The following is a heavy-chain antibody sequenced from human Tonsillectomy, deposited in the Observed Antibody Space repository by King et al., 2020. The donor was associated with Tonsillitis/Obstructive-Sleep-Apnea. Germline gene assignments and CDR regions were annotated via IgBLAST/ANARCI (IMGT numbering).Heavy chain of an antibody. Sequence: VQLVESGGGLVQPGGSLRLSCAASGFTFSNYWMAWVRQAPGKGLEWVANIKWDGSEKYYVDSVMGRFTISRANAKNSLYLQMNSLRVEDTAVYYCARDSDYTFDYWGQGTLVTVSS. CDR3: ARDSDYTFDY. J-gene: IGHJ4*02. D-gene: IGHD4-11*01. CDR1: GFTFSNYW. CDR2: IKWDGSEK. V-gene: IGHV3-7*04.